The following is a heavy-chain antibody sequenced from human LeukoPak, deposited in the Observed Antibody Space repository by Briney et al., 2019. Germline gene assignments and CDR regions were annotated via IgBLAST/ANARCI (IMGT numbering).Heavy chain of an antibody. V-gene: IGHV4-59*01. CDR3: ARVAAGYSSSFYMDV. J-gene: IGHJ6*03. CDR2: IYDSGST. Sequence: SETLSLTCTVSGGSISIYYWSWIRQPPGKGLEWIGYIYDSGSTNYNPSLKSRVTISVDTSKNQFSLKLSSVTAADTAVYYCARVAAGYSSSFYMDVWGKGTTVTVSS. D-gene: IGHD6-6*01. CDR1: GGSISIYY.